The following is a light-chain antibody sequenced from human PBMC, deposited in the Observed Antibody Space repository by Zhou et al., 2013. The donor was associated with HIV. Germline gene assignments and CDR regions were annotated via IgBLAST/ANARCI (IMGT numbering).Light chain of an antibody. CDR2: EVT. Sequence: QSALTQPPSASGSPGQSVTISCTGTSSDVGGYNYVSWYQQHPGKAPKLMIYEVTKRPSGVPDRFSGSKSGNTASLTVSGLQAEDEADYYCSSYAGSYTLXVFGTGTKVTV. CDR3: SSYAGSYTLXV. J-gene: IGLJ1*01. CDR1: SSDVGGYNY. V-gene: IGLV2-8*01.